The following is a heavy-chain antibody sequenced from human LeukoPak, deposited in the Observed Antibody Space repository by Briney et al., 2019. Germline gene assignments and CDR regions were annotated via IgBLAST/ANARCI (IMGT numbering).Heavy chain of an antibody. V-gene: IGHV4-30-4*01. CDR2: IYYSGST. Sequence: SETLSLTCTVSGGSISSGDYYWSWIRQPPGKGLEWIGYIYYSGSTYYNPSLKSRVTISVDRSKNQFSLKLSSVTAADTAVYYCARYGQLVPFDYWGQGTLVIVSS. J-gene: IGHJ4*02. CDR3: ARYGQLVPFDY. D-gene: IGHD6-6*01. CDR1: GGSISSGDYY.